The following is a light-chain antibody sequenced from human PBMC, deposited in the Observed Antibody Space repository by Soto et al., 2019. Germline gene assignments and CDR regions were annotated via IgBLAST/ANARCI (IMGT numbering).Light chain of an antibody. J-gene: IGKJ1*01. Sequence: EIVLTQSPATLSVSPGDRATLSCRASQSVGSNLAWYQQKPGQAPRLLISGASTRATGIPAHFSGSGSETEFTLSISSLQSEDFAVYYCQQYNNWPPTFGLGTKVEIK. CDR3: QQYNNWPPT. CDR2: GAS. CDR1: QSVGSN. V-gene: IGKV3-15*01.